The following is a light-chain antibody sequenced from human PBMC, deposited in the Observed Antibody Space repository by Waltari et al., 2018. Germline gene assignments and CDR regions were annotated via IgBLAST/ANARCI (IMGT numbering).Light chain of an antibody. CDR2: GNN. Sequence: QSVLTQPPSVSGAPGQRITISCTGTSSNIRAGYDVPWYLQLPGTAPKLLILGNNNRPSGVPDRFSASKSDTSASLAITGLQAEDEADYYCQSYDSSLSGVIFGGGTKLTVL. CDR1: SSNIRAGYD. J-gene: IGLJ2*01. V-gene: IGLV1-40*01. CDR3: QSYDSSLSGVI.